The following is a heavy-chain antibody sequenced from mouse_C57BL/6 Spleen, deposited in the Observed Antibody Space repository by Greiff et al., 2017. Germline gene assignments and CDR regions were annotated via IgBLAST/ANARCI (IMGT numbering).Heavy chain of an antibody. CDR3: ARDSYYGNSYYAMDY. J-gene: IGHJ4*01. D-gene: IGHD2-10*01. V-gene: IGHV5-4*01. Sequence: EVKLVESGGGLVKPGGSLKLSCAASGFTFSSYAMSWVRQTPEKRLEWVATISDGGSYTYYPDNVKGRFTISRDNAKNNRYLQMSQMKSEDTAMYYCARDSYYGNSYYAMDYWGQGTSVTVSS. CDR2: ISDGGSYT. CDR1: GFTFSSYA.